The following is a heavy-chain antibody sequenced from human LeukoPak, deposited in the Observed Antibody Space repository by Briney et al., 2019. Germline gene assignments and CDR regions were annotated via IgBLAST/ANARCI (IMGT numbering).Heavy chain of an antibody. CDR3: TRDASLDIVSTVMYFDY. D-gene: IGHD5/OR15-5a*01. CDR2: IRRKAHGGTT. V-gene: IGHV3-49*04. CDR1: GFTFGDHG. J-gene: IGHJ4*02. Sequence: PGGSLRLSCTASGFTFGDHGMSWVRQSPGKGLEWVGFIRRKAHGGTTEYAASVKGRFSISRDDSKSIVYLQMNSLKTEDTAAYHCTRDASLDIVSTVMYFDYWGQGTLVTVSS.